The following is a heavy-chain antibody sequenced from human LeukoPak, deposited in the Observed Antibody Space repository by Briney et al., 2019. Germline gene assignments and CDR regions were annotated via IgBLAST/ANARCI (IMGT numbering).Heavy chain of an antibody. V-gene: IGHV1-69*05. D-gene: IGHD1-26*01. Sequence: ASVKVSCKASGGTFSSYAISWVRQAPGQGLEWMGGIIPIFGTANYAQKFQGRVTITTDESTSTAYMELSSLRSEDTAVYYCARGGGATDYYYYMDVWGKGTTVTVSS. CDR3: ARGGGATDYYYYMDV. CDR1: GGTFSSYA. CDR2: IIPIFGTA. J-gene: IGHJ6*03.